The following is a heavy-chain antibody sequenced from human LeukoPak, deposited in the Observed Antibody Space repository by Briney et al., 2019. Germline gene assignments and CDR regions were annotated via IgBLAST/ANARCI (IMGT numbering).Heavy chain of an antibody. J-gene: IGHJ4*02. CDR1: GGSISSGDYY. Sequence: SETLSLTCTVSGGSISSGDYYWSWIRQPPGKGLEWIGYIYYSGSTYYNPSLKSRVTISVDTSKNQFSLKLCSVTAADTAVYYCARAPDYYDSSGYYDYWGQGTLVTVSS. D-gene: IGHD3-22*01. CDR3: ARAPDYYDSSGYYDY. CDR2: IYYSGST. V-gene: IGHV4-30-4*08.